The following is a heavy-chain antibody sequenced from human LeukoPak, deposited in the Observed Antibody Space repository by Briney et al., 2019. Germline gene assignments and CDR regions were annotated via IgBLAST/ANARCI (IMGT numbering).Heavy chain of an antibody. J-gene: IGHJ4*02. CDR3: ARGKTPKYSLVDY. Sequence: HPGGSLRLSCAASGFTFSSYDMTWVRQAPGRGLEWVSSIRPSGDNTYYGDSVKGRFTISRDNAKNSLYLQMNSLRAEDTAVYYCARGKTPKYSLVDYWGQGTLVTVSS. CDR1: GFTFSSYD. CDR2: IRPSGDNT. V-gene: IGHV3-23*01. D-gene: IGHD5-18*01.